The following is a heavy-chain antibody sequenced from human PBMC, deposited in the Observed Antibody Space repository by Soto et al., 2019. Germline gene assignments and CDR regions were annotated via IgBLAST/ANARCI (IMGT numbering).Heavy chain of an antibody. J-gene: IGHJ4*02. Sequence: PSETLSLTCTVSGASISGYCWTWIRQPPGKGLEWIGYIHDSGSTNYNPSLNSRVTISVDTSKNQFSLRLTSVTAADTAVYYCARVPYAHLYDSADYHLFYFDSWGQGTLVSVSS. D-gene: IGHD3-3*01. CDR1: GASISGYC. CDR2: IHDSGST. CDR3: ARVPYAHLYDSADYHLFYFDS. V-gene: IGHV4-59*01.